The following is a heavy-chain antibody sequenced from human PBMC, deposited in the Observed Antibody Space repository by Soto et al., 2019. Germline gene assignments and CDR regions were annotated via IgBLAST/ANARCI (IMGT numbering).Heavy chain of an antibody. V-gene: IGHV4-34*01. Sequence: QVQLQQWGAGLLKPSETLSLTCAVTGGSFSAYYWSWIRQSPGMGLEWIGEISQRGSANYNPSLKSRGTISGDMSKSQFSLKLCAVTDSDTAVYYCAVKPAYYSGGYYYEGFEYWGQGTLVTVSS. CDR3: AVKPAYYSGGYYYEGFEY. D-gene: IGHD3-22*01. CDR1: GGSFSAYY. CDR2: ISQRGSA. J-gene: IGHJ4*02.